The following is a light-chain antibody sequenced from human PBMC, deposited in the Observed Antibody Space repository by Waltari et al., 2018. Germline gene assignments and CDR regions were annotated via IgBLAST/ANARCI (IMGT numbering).Light chain of an antibody. Sequence: QLVLTQSPSASASLVASVKLTCTLSSGHSTNIIAWLQQHPEKGPRYLMNVKSDGSHNKGVGIPDRFSGSSSGAERYLTISSLQSEDEADYYCQTGGHGTWVFGGGTRLTVL. V-gene: IGLV4-69*01. J-gene: IGLJ3*02. CDR2: VKSDGSH. CDR3: QTGGHGTWV. CDR1: SGHSTNI.